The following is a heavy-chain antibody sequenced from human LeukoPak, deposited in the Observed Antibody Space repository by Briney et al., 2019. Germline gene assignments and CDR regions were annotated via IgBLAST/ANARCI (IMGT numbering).Heavy chain of an antibody. D-gene: IGHD1-26*01. CDR1: GYTFTSYG. J-gene: IGHJ4*02. CDR2: MSAYNGNT. V-gene: IGHV1-18*01. Sequence: ASVKVYCKASGYTFTSYGISWGRQAPGQGLEWMGWMSAYNGNTNYAQKLQGRVTMTTDTSTRTAYIELRSLRSDDTAVYYCARDGGVGATYFDYWGQGTLVTVSS. CDR3: ARDGGVGATYFDY.